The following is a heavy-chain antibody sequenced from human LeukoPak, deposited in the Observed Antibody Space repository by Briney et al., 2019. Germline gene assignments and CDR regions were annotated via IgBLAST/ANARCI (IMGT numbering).Heavy chain of an antibody. CDR3: ARLDSSGYHYYYYGMDV. CDR1: GGSISSGSYY. Sequence: SETLSLTCTVSGGSISSGSYYWSWIRQPAGKGLEWIGRIYTSGSTNYNPSLKSRVTISVDTSKNQFSLKLSSVTAADTAVYYCARLDSSGYHYYYYGMDVWGQGTTVTVSS. CDR2: IYTSGST. J-gene: IGHJ6*02. V-gene: IGHV4-61*02. D-gene: IGHD3-22*01.